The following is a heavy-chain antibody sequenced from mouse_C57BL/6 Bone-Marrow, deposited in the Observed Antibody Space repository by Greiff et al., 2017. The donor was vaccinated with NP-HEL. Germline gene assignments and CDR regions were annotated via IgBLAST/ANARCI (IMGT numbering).Heavy chain of an antibody. Sequence: QVHVKQPGAELVKPGASVKLSCKASGYTFTSYWMHWVKQRPGRGLEWIGRIDPNSGGTKYNEKFKSKATLTVDKPSSTAYMQLSSLTSEDSAVYYCARSYYYGSSTEYFDYWGQGTTLTVSS. D-gene: IGHD1-1*01. CDR1: GYTFTSYW. CDR3: ARSYYYGSSTEYFDY. V-gene: IGHV1-72*01. J-gene: IGHJ2*01. CDR2: IDPNSGGT.